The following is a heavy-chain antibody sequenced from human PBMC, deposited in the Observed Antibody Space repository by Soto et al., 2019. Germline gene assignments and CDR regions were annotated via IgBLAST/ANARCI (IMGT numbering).Heavy chain of an antibody. D-gene: IGHD5-18*01. V-gene: IGHV1-69*12. Sequence: QVQLVQSGAEVKKPGSSVKVSCNASGGTFSSYAISWVRQAPGQGLEWMGGIIPIFGTANYAQKFQGRVTITADESTSTAYMELSSLRSEDTAVYYCARDPHRSDTAMVDFDYWGKGTLVTVSS. CDR2: IIPIFGTA. J-gene: IGHJ4*02. CDR1: GGTFSSYA. CDR3: ARDPHRSDTAMVDFDY.